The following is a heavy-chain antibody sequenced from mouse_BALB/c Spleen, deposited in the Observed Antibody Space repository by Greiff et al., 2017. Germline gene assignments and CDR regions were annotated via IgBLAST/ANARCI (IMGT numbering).Heavy chain of an antibody. CDR3: ARNWLRRGYYAMDY. D-gene: IGHD2-2*01. Sequence: VKLVESGPGLVQPSQSLSITCTVSGFSLTSYGVHWVRQSPGKGLEWLGVIWSGGSTDYNAAFISRLSISKDNSKSQVFFKMNSLQANDTAIYYCARNWLRRGYYAMDYWGQGTSVTVSS. V-gene: IGHV2-2*02. CDR1: GFSLTSYG. CDR2: IWSGGST. J-gene: IGHJ4*01.